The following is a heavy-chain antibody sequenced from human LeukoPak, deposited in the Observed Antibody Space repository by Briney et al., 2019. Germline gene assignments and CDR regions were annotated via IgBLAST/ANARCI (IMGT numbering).Heavy chain of an antibody. CDR1: GYTFTGYY. J-gene: IGHJ3*02. CDR3: ASKDIVVVPAAIRAYCGGDCYPDDAFDI. D-gene: IGHD2-2*01. CDR2: INPNSGGT. Sequence: ASVKVSCTASGYTFTGYYLHWIRQAPGQGLEWMGRINPNSGGTNYAQKFQGRVTMTRDTSISTAYMELSRLRSDDTAVYYCASKDIVVVPAAIRAYCGGDCYPDDAFDIWGQGTMVTVSS. V-gene: IGHV1-2*06.